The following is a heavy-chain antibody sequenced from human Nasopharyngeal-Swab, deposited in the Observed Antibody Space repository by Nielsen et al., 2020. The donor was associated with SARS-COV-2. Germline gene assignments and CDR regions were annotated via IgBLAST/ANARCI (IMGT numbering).Heavy chain of an antibody. V-gene: IGHV3-48*02. J-gene: IGHJ4*02. CDR3: AREWNWDDAFDY. D-gene: IGHD1-1*01. CDR1: GFTFSSYC. Sequence: GESLKISCEASGFTFSSYCLNWVRQAPGKGLEWISYISGSTNTIYYADSVKGRFTISRDNAENLLYLDMTSLRDDDTAVYYCAREWNWDDAFDYWGQGTLVTVSS. CDR2: ISGSTNTI.